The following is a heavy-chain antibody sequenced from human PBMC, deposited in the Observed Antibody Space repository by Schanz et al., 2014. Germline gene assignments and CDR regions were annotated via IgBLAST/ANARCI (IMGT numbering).Heavy chain of an antibody. Sequence: QVQLVQSGAEVKKPGASVKVSCKASGYTFSSYGITWVRQAPGQGLEWMGWINGYNGHTLYAQKFQGRVTMTTDTTPSQSYKELASLRFDHTALYYCARGGYSSGWYDRDIAHFDYWGQGTLVTVSS. J-gene: IGHJ4*02. D-gene: IGHD6-19*01. CDR1: GYTFSSYG. V-gene: IGHV1-18*01. CDR2: INGYNGHT. CDR3: ARGGYSSGWYDRDIAHFDY.